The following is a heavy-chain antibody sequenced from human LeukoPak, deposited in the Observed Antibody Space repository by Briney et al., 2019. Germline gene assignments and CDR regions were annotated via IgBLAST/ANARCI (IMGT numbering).Heavy chain of an antibody. CDR1: GFTVSSNY. J-gene: IGHJ4*02. Sequence: GGSLRLSCAASGFTVSSNYMTWVRQAPGKGLEWVSGISGAGDTTYYVDSVKGRFTISRDNSKNTLYLQMSSLRAEDTAIYYCAKDQCGSNCYGHFDYWGQGTLVTVSS. D-gene: IGHD2-15*01. CDR3: AKDQCGSNCYGHFDY. V-gene: IGHV3-23*01. CDR2: ISGAGDTT.